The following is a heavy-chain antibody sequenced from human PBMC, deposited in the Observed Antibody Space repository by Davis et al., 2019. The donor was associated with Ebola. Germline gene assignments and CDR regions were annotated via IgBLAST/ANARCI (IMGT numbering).Heavy chain of an antibody. D-gene: IGHD2-21*01. CDR1: GFTFSSYG. Sequence: GGSLRLSCAASGFTFSSYGMHWVRQAPGKGLEWVPVIYSGGSTYYADSVKGRFTISRDNSKNTLYLQMNSLRAEDTAVYYCARLVAYCGGDCPGDYWGQGTLVTVSS. J-gene: IGHJ4*02. V-gene: IGHV3-53*01. CDR3: ARLVAYCGGDCPGDY. CDR2: IYSGGST.